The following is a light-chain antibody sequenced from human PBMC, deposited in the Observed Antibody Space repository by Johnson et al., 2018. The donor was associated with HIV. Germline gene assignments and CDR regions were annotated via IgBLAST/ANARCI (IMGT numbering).Light chain of an antibody. CDR3: GAGDSSLPAGSYV. CDR2: DNN. J-gene: IGLJ1*01. CDR1: TSNIGNIF. V-gene: IGLV1-51*01. Sequence: QSVLTQPPSVSAAPGQKVTISCSGNTSNIGNIFVSWYQHLPGTAPKILIYDNNKLPSGIPDRFSGSKSGTSATLGITGLQTGDEADYYCGAGDSSLPAGSYVFGTGTKVTVL.